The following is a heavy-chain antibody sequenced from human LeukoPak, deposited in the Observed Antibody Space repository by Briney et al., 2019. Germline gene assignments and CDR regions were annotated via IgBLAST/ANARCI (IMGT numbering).Heavy chain of an antibody. CDR3: ARVSYYDFWSGHRDPTPGYFDY. V-gene: IGHV3-11*01. CDR1: GFTFSDYY. J-gene: IGHJ4*02. CDR2: ISFSGSPT. Sequence: GGSLRLSCAASGFTFSDYYMSWIRQAPGKGLEWVSYISFSGSPTQYADSVKGRFTISRDNAKNSLYLQMNSLRDEDTAVYYCARVSYYDFWSGHRDPTPGYFDYWGQGTLVTVSS. D-gene: IGHD3-3*01.